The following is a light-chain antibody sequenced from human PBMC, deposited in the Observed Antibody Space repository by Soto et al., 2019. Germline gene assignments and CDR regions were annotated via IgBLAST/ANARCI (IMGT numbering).Light chain of an antibody. V-gene: IGLV2-14*01. CDR2: EVS. Sequence: QSVLTQPASVSGSPGQSITISCTGTSSDVGGYNYVSWCQQHPGKAPKLMIYEVSNRPSGVSNRFSGSKSGNTASLTISGIHAEDEADYYCSSYTSSSTRVLGGGTKLTVL. J-gene: IGLJ3*02. CDR3: SSYTSSSTRV. CDR1: SSDVGGYNY.